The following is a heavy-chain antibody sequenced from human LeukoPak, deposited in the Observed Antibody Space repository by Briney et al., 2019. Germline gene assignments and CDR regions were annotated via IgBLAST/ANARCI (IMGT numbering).Heavy chain of an antibody. Sequence: GGSLRLSCAASGFTLSTYAMSWARQAPGKGLEWVSAISGSGGSTYYADSVKGRFTISRDNSKNTLYLQMNSLRAEDTAVYYCAKDVYCGGDCYSYYYYYYYMDVWGKGTTVTISS. D-gene: IGHD2-21*02. CDR3: AKDVYCGGDCYSYYYYYYYMDV. CDR1: GFTLSTYA. V-gene: IGHV3-23*01. J-gene: IGHJ6*03. CDR2: ISGSGGST.